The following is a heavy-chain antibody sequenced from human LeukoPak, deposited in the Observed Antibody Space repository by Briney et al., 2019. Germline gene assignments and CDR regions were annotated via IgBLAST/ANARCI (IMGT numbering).Heavy chain of an antibody. CDR1: GYSFPHYW. CDR3: ARPYSTGRNDPYDL. CDR2: VSPVDSDA. J-gene: IGHJ3*01. D-gene: IGHD2-8*02. V-gene: IGHV5-51*01. Sequence: GESLKISCKGFGYSFPHYWIAWVRQMPGKGLERMGTVSPVDSDARYSPSFQGQVTISADRSVETAYLEWSSLKASDSGLYFCARPYSTGRNDPYDLWGQGTKVFVSS.